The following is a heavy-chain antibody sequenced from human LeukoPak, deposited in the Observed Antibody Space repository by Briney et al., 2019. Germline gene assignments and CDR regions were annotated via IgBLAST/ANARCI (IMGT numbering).Heavy chain of an antibody. CDR1: GGSISSGDYY. D-gene: IGHD1-1*01. Sequence: PSETLSLTCTVSGGSISSGDYYWSWICQPPGKGLEWIGYIYYSGSTYYNPSLKSRVTISVDTSKNQFSLKLSSVTAADTAVYYCARERRSGTHVPFDYWGQGTLVTVSS. J-gene: IGHJ4*02. CDR2: IYYSGST. V-gene: IGHV4-30-4*01. CDR3: ARERRSGTHVPFDY.